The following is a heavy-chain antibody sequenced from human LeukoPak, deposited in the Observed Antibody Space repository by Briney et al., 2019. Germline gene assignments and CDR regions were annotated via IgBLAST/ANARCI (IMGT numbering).Heavy chain of an antibody. CDR3: ARDFYGNPVTPFY. Sequence: QPERSLRLSCAASGFTFSSYPMHWVRQAPGKGLEWVAVISYDGSNKYYADSVKGRFTISRDNSKNTLYLQMNSLRAEDTAVYYCARDFYGNPVTPFYWGQGTLVTVSS. J-gene: IGHJ4*02. D-gene: IGHD4-23*01. V-gene: IGHV3-30-3*01. CDR2: ISYDGSNK. CDR1: GFTFSSYP.